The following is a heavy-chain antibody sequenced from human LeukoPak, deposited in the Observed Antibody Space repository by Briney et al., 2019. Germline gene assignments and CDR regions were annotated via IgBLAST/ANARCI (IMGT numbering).Heavy chain of an antibody. CDR2: ISSSSTYI. J-gene: IGHJ1*01. CDR3: ARDESAAAKGYFLH. CDR1: GFTFSSYG. Sequence: GGSLRLSCAASGFTFSSYGMHWVRQAPGKGLEWVSSISSSSTYIYYADSVKGRFTISRDNAKNSLYLQMNSLRGEDTAVYYCARDESAAAKGYFLHWGQGTLVTVSS. V-gene: IGHV3-21*01. D-gene: IGHD2-2*01.